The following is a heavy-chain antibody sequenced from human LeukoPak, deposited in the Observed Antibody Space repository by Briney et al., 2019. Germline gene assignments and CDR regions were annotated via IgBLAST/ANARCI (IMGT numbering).Heavy chain of an antibody. D-gene: IGHD6-6*01. CDR3: ATEYNSIRSPSY. J-gene: IGHJ4*02. Sequence: ASVKLSCTASGYTFTRYGMNWVRQAPGPGLEWMGWINTNDGNPTYAHGFTGRFVFTLDTSVSRPYLQMSSLMAEDKAVYYCATEYNSIRSPSYWGQGTLVTVSS. V-gene: IGHV7-4-1*02. CDR1: GYTFTRYG. CDR2: INTNDGNP.